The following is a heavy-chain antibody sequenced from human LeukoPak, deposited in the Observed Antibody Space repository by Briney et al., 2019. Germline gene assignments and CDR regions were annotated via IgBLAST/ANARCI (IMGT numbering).Heavy chain of an antibody. CDR1: GFTFSSYA. D-gene: IGHD2-8*01. V-gene: IGHV3-23*01. CDR2: ISGSGGST. CDR3: AKTGWLGYCTY. Sequence: GGSLRLSCAASGFTFSSYAMSWVPQAPGKGLEWVSAISGSGGSTYYADSVKGRFTISRDNSKNTLYLQMNSLRAEDTAVYYCAKTGWLGYCTYWGQGTLVTVSS. J-gene: IGHJ4*02.